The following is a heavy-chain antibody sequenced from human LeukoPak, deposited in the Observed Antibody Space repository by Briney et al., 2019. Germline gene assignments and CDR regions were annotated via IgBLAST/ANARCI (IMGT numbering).Heavy chain of an antibody. D-gene: IGHD1-14*01. CDR1: GGSISSYY. CDR2: IYYSGST. V-gene: IGHV4-59*08. J-gene: IGHJ4*02. CDR3: ARGFSTTTEYYFDY. Sequence: PSETLSLTCTVSGGSISSYYWSWIRQPPGKGLEWIGYIYYSGSTNYNPSLKSRVTISVDTSKNQFSLKLSSVTAADTAVYYCARGFSTTTEYYFDYWGQGTLVTVSS.